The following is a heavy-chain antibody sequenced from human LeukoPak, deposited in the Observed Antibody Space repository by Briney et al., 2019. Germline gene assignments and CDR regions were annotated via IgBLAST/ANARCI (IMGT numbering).Heavy chain of an antibody. CDR3: ARDYYGDYIFDY. D-gene: IGHD4-17*01. CDR1: GFTFTSYS. J-gene: IGHJ4*02. Sequence: GGSLRLSCAASGFTFTSYSMNWVRQAPGKGLEWVSYISSSSSSIYYADSVKDRFTISRDNAKHSLYLQMNSLRDEDTAVYYCARDYYGDYIFDYWGQGTLVTVSS. V-gene: IGHV3-48*02. CDR2: ISSSSSSI.